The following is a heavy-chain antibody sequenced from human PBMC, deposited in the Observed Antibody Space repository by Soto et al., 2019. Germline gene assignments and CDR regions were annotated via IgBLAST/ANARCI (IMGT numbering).Heavy chain of an antibody. CDR3: AKAGGLDSALVLDHFDY. V-gene: IGHV3-23*01. CDR1: GFTFTNYA. J-gene: IGHJ4*02. CDR2: ISGGGYST. Sequence: PGGSLRLSCAASGFTFTNYAMNWVRQAPGKGLEWVSVISGGGYSTYYADSVKGRFTISRDNAKNTLYLQMNSLRAEDTAVYYCAKAGGLDSALVLDHFDYWGQGTLVTVSS. D-gene: IGHD5-18*01.